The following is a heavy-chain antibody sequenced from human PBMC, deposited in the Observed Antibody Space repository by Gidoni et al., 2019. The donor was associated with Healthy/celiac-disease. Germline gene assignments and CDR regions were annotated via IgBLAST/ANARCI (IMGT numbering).Heavy chain of an antibody. D-gene: IGHD2-2*01. CDR1: GGTFSSYA. V-gene: IGHV1-69*01. J-gene: IGHJ1*01. CDR2: IIPIFGTA. CDR3: ARDVPGYCSSTSCHRYFQH. Sequence: QVQLVQSGAEVKKPGSSVKVSCKASGGTFSSYAISWVRQAPGQGLEWMGGIIPIFGTANYAQKFQGRVTITADESTSTAYMELSSLRSEDTAVYYCARDVPGYCSSTSCHRYFQHWGQGTLVTVSS.